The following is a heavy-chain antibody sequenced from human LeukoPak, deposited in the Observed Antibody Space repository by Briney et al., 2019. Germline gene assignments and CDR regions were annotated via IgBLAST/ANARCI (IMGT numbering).Heavy chain of an antibody. CDR3: AKDGVVAATPVYY. CDR2: ISGSGGST. D-gene: IGHD2-15*01. CDR1: GFIFGSYA. Sequence: GGSLRLSCAASGFIFGSYAMSWVRQAPGKGLEWVSAISGSGGSTYYADSVKGRFTISRDNSKNTLFLQMNSLRAEDTAVYYCAKDGVVAATPVYYWGQGTLVTVSS. V-gene: IGHV3-23*01. J-gene: IGHJ4*02.